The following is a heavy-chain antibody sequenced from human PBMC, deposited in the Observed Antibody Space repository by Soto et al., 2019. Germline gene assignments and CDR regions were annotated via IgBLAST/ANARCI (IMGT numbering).Heavy chain of an antibody. CDR3: ARGNHRWLQLWYFDL. V-gene: IGHV1-69*12. D-gene: IGHD5-12*01. Sequence: QVQLVQSGAEVKKPGSSVKVSCKASGGTFSNYPISWVRQAPGQGLEWMGGIIPIFGTVNYAQKFQGRVTITADESTSTAYMELSSLISEDTAVYYCARGNHRWLQLWYFDLWGRVTLVTVSS. J-gene: IGHJ2*01. CDR2: IIPIFGTV. CDR1: GGTFSNYP.